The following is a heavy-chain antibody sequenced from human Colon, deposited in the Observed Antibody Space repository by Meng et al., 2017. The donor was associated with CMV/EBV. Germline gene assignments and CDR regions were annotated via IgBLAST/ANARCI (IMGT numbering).Heavy chain of an antibody. Sequence: SVKVSCKASGGTFSSYAISWVRQAPGQGLEWMGGIIPILGIANYAQSFRGRVTITADKSTSTTYMELSSLRSEDTAVYFCAREPRDSSGWYFFDYWGQGALVTVSS. CDR1: GGTFSSYA. CDR2: IIPILGIA. V-gene: IGHV1-69*10. J-gene: IGHJ4*02. CDR3: AREPRDSSGWYFFDY. D-gene: IGHD6-19*01.